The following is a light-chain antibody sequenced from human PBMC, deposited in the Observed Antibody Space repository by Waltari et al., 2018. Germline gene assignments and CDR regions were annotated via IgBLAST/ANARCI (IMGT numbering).Light chain of an antibody. J-gene: IGKJ4*01. Sequence: EIVLTQSPAILSFSPGERATLSCRASQSVGTYLAWYQHRPGQSPRLRIYVASNRATGIPARFTGSGSETDFTLTISSLQPEDFAVYYCQQRRNWPLTFGGGTRVQI. CDR2: VAS. V-gene: IGKV3-11*01. CDR1: QSVGTY. CDR3: QQRRNWPLT.